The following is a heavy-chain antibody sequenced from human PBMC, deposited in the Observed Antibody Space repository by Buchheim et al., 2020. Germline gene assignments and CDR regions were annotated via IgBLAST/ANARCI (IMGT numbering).Heavy chain of an antibody. J-gene: IGHJ4*02. V-gene: IGHV3-33*01. CDR1: GFTFSSHA. Sequence: QVQLVESGGGVVQPGRSLRLSCAASGFTFSSHAMHWVRQAPGKGLEWVAMIWYDGSNKYHADSVKGRFTISRDNNKNMVYLQMSSLRAEETAMYYCAGDPTHSGYSFHDWGQGTL. D-gene: IGHD3-22*01. CDR2: IWYDGSNK. CDR3: AGDPTHSGYSFHD.